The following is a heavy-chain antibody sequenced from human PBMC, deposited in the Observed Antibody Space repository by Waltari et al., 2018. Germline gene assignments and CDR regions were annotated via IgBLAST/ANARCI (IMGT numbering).Heavy chain of an antibody. D-gene: IGHD6-6*01. V-gene: IGHV4-39*01. Sequence: QLQLQESGPGLVKPSETLSLTCTVSGGAISSSSYYWGGLRQPPGKGLEWIGSIYYSGSTYYNPSLKSRVTISVDTSKNQFSLKLSSVTAADTAVYYCARQVAAFLNWFDPWGQGTLVTVSS. CDR1: GGAISSSSYY. CDR2: IYYSGST. CDR3: ARQVAAFLNWFDP. J-gene: IGHJ5*02.